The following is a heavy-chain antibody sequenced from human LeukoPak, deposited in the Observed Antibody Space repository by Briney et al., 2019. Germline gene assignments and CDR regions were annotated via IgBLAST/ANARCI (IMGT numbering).Heavy chain of an antibody. D-gene: IGHD3-10*01. J-gene: IGHJ4*02. Sequence: PGRSLRLSRTASGFTFGDYAMNWVRQAPGRGLEWVGLIRSKAYGGTTEYAASVKGRFTISRDDSKSIAHLQMNSLKTEDTAVYYCTSAPLHYYGSGNAGYWGQGTLVTVSS. CDR3: TSAPLHYYGSGNAGY. CDR2: IRSKAYGGTT. CDR1: GFTFGDYA. V-gene: IGHV3-49*04.